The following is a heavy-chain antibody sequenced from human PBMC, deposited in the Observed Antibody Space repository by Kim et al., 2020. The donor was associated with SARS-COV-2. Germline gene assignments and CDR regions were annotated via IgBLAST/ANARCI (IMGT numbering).Heavy chain of an antibody. Sequence: GGSLRLSCAASGFTFSSYWMSWVRQAPGKGLEWVANIKQDGSEKYYVDSVKGRFTISRDNAKNSLYLQMNSLRAEDTAVYYCARVPVATILSAFDIWGQGTMVTVSS. CDR1: GFTFSSYW. J-gene: IGHJ3*02. D-gene: IGHD5-12*01. V-gene: IGHV3-7*01. CDR3: ARVPVATILSAFDI. CDR2: IKQDGSEK.